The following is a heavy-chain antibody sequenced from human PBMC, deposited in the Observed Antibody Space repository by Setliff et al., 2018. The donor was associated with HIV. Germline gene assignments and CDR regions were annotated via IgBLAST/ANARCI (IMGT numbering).Heavy chain of an antibody. D-gene: IGHD6-13*01. V-gene: IGHV3-7*01. J-gene: IGHJ4*02. CDR2: IKPDGSER. Sequence: SGGSLRLSCAASGFTLSSNWMSWVRQAPGKGLEWVANIKPDGSERYYVDSVKGRFTISRDNAKNSLYLQMSSLRAEDTAVYYCAREIGDSGWFMMCDYWGQGTLFTVSS. CDR3: AREIGDSGWFMMCDY. CDR1: GFTLSSNW.